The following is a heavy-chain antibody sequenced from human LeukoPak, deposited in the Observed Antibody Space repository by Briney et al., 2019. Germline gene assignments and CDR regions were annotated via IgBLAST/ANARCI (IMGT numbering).Heavy chain of an antibody. CDR3: ARLRGYSYGYLDY. Sequence: PGGSLRLSCAASGFTFSSYGMHWVRQAPGKGLEWVAVISYDGSNKYYADSVKGRFTISRDNSKNTLYLQMNSLRAEDTAVYYCARLRGYSYGYLDYWGQETLVTVSS. CDR1: GFTFSSYG. J-gene: IGHJ4*02. V-gene: IGHV3-30*03. CDR2: ISYDGSNK. D-gene: IGHD5-18*01.